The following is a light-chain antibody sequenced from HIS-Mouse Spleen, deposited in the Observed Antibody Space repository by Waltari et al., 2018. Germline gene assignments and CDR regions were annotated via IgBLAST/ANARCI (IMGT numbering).Light chain of an antibody. CDR1: NIGSKS. CDR3: QVWDSSSDHR. V-gene: IGLV3-21*04. CDR2: YDS. J-gene: IGLJ3*02. Sequence: SYVLTQPPSVSVAPGKTARITCGGNNIGSKSVHWYQQKPGQAPVLVVYYDSDRPSGIPERFSGANSGNTATLTSSRVEAGDEADYYCQVWDSSSDHRFGGGTKLTVL.